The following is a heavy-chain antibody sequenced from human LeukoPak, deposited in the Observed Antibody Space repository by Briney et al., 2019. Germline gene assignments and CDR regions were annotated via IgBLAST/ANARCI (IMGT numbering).Heavy chain of an antibody. V-gene: IGHV4-39*07. CDR1: GGSISSSSYY. J-gene: IGHJ4*02. Sequence: SETLSLTCTVSGGSISSSSYYWGWIRQPPGTGLEWIGSIYYSGSTYYNPSLKSRVTISVDTSKNQFSLKLSSVTAADTAVYYCARGGIYVGFDYWGQGTLVTVSS. CDR2: IYYSGST. D-gene: IGHD2/OR15-2a*01. CDR3: ARGGIYVGFDY.